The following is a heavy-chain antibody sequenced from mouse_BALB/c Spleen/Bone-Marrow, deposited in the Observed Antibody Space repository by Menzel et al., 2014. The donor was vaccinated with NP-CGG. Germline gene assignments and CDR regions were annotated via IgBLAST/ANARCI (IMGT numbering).Heavy chain of an antibody. CDR1: GYTFTSYD. CDR3: ARVGGYGNSPWFAY. V-gene: IGHV1S56*01. CDR2: IYPGDGST. J-gene: IGHJ3*01. D-gene: IGHD2-10*02. Sequence: QVQLQQSGPELVKPGALVKISCKASGYTFTSYDINWVKQRPGQGLEWIGWIYPGDGSTKYNEKFKGKATLTADKSSSTAYLQLSRVTSENSAVYFCARVGGYGNSPWFAYWGQGTLVTVSA.